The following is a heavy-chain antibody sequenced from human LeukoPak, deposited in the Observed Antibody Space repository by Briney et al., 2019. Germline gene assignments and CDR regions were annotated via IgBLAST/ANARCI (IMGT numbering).Heavy chain of an antibody. CDR2: ISGSGGST. CDR1: GFTFSSYA. CDR3: ARTLHPVMVRGPIPI. D-gene: IGHD3-10*01. J-gene: IGHJ3*02. V-gene: IGHV3-23*01. Sequence: GGSLRLSCAASGFTFSSYAMSWVRQAPGKGLEWVSAISGSGGSTYYADSVKGRFTISRGNSKNTLYLQMNSLRAEDTAVYYCARTLHPVMVRGPIPIWGQGTMVTVSS.